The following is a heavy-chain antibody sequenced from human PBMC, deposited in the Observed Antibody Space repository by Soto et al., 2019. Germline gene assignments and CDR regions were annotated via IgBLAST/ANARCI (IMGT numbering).Heavy chain of an antibody. V-gene: IGHV2-5*02. J-gene: IGHJ4*02. Sequence: SGPTLVNPTQTLTLTCTFSGFSLSTSGVGVGWIRQPPGKALEWLALIYWDDDKRYSPSLKSRLTITKDTSKNQVVLTMTNMDPVDTATYYCAHKSAMVRGVIGGFDYWGQGTLVTVSS. CDR1: GFSLSTSGVG. CDR3: AHKSAMVRGVIGGFDY. CDR2: IYWDDDK. D-gene: IGHD3-10*01.